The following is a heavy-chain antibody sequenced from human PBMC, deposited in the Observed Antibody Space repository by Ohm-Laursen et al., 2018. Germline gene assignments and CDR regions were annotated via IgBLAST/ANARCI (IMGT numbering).Heavy chain of an antibody. D-gene: IGHD3-22*01. V-gene: IGHV3-30*03. CDR1: GFTFSNHG. CDR3: ARDSSGYYVDY. J-gene: IGHJ4*02. Sequence: SLRLSCSASGFTFSNHGMHWVRQAPGKGLEWVAIISRDGSTKYYGDSMKGRFTISRDDSKNTLFLQMSSLRSEDTAIYYCARDSSGYYVDYWGQGTLVTVSS. CDR2: ISRDGSTK.